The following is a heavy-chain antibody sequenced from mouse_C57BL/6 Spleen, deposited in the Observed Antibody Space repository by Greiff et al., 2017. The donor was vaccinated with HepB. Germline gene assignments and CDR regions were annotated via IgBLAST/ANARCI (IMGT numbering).Heavy chain of an antibody. CDR2: IDTSDSET. J-gene: IGHJ4*01. D-gene: IGHD1-1*01. V-gene: IGHV1-52*01. CDR3: ARWSSAMDY. CDR1: GYTFTSYW. Sequence: QVQLQQPGAELVRPGSSVKLSCKASGYTFTSYWMHWVKQRPIQGLEWIGNIDTSDSETHYNQKFKDKATLTVDKSSSTAYMQLSSLTSEDSAVYYCARWSSAMDYWGQGTSVTVSS.